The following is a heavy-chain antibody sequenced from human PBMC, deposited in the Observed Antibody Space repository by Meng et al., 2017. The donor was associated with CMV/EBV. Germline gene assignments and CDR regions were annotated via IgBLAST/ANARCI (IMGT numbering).Heavy chain of an antibody. CDR2: IYYSGST. CDR1: GGSISSGDYY. CDR3: ARAAPDYYDSSGPPDY. Sequence: QVQLQEAGPGLVKPSPTLSLTCPVSGGSISSGDYYWSWIRQPPGKGLEWIGYIYYSGSTYYNPSLKSRVTISVDTSKNQFSLKLSSVTAADTAVYYCARAAPDYYDSSGPPDYWGQGTLVTVSS. V-gene: IGHV4-30-4*08. D-gene: IGHD3-22*01. J-gene: IGHJ4*02.